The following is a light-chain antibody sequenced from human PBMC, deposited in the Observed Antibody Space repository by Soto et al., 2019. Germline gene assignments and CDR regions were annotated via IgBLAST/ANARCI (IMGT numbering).Light chain of an antibody. CDR1: SSNIGRNY. CDR2: RDN. Sequence: QSVLTQPPSASGTPGQRVTISCSGSSSNIGRNYVYWYQHLSGAAPKLLIYRDNRRPSGVPDRFSGSKSGTSASLAISGLRSDDEADYYCSSYTSSSTRVFGGGTKVTVL. V-gene: IGLV1-47*01. J-gene: IGLJ3*02. CDR3: SSYTSSSTRV.